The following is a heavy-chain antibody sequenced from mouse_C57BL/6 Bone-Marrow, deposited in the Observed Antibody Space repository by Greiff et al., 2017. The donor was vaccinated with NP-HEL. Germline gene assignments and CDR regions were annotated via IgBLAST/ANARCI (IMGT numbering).Heavy chain of an antibody. CDR1: GFSLSTSGMG. D-gene: IGHD4-1*01. Sequence: QVTLKVCGPGILQSSQTLSLTCSFSGFSLSTSGMGVSWIRQPSGKGLEWLAHIYWDDDKRYNPSLKSRLTISKDTSRNQVFLKITSVDTADTATYYCARRIANFPFDYWGQGTTLTVSS. J-gene: IGHJ2*01. CDR3: ARRIANFPFDY. V-gene: IGHV8-12*01. CDR2: IYWDDDK.